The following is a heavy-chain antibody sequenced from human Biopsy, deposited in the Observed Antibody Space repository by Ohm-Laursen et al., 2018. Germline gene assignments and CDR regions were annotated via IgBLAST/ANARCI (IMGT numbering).Heavy chain of an antibody. J-gene: IGHJ4*02. CDR1: GKTFSDYQ. CDR2: INQAGTT. V-gene: IGHV4-34*08. D-gene: IGHD2-15*01. Sequence: SDTLSLTCTVFGKTFSDYQWSWIRQPPGKGLEWIGQINQAGTTNYNPSLKSLVSISADASKYEFSLRLTSVTAADTAVYLCGNEVHGRDYWGLGAQVTVSS. CDR3: GNEVHGRDY.